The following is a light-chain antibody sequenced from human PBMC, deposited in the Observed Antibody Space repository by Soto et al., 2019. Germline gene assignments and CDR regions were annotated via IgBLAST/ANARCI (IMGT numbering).Light chain of an antibody. J-gene: IGKJ1*01. CDR2: DAS. V-gene: IGKV1-5*01. CDR3: QQYKDGAWT. CDR1: QRIDRY. Sequence: DIQLTQSPSTLSASVGDRVTVTYRASQRIDRYFAWYQQKPGKAPKLLVYDASTLEGVVPSSFSGSGSATEFILTISSLQPDDFATYYCQQYKDGAWTFGQGTRVEIK.